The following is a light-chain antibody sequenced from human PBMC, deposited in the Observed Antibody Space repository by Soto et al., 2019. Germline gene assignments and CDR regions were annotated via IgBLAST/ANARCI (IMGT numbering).Light chain of an antibody. CDR2: GAS. J-gene: IGKJ1*01. V-gene: IGKV3-15*01. CDR3: QHYNNWPPWT. Sequence: EIVMTQSPATLSVSPGERVTLSCRSSQSVSNNVAWYQQKRGQAPRLLIYGASTRATGIPARFSGSGSGTELTLTISSLQSEDFAVYYCQHYNNWPPWTFGRGTKVEIK. CDR1: QSVSNN.